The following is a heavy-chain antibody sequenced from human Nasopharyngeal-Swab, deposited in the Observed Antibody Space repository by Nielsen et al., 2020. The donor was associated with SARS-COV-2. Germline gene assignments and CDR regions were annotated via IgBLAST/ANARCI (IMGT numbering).Heavy chain of an antibody. Sequence: SETLSLTCTVSGGSISSSSYYWGWIRQPPGKGLEWIGSIYYSGSTYYNPSLKSRVTISVDTSKNQFSLKLSSVTAADTAVYYCAGGHRLRNWFDPWGQGTLVTVSS. CDR2: IYYSGST. V-gene: IGHV4-39*01. CDR1: GGSISSSSYY. J-gene: IGHJ5*01. D-gene: IGHD3-16*01. CDR3: AGGHRLRNWFDP.